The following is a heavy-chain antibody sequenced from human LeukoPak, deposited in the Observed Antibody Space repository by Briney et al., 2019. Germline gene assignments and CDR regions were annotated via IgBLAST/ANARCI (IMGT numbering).Heavy chain of an antibody. Sequence: GGSLRLSCAASGFTFSDHYMDWVRQAPGKGLEWVAVISYDGSNKYYADSVKGRFTISRDNSKNTLYLQMNSLRPEDTAVYHCARPYSSSWWRGMDVWGQGTTVTVSS. CDR3: ARPYSSSWWRGMDV. D-gene: IGHD6-13*01. CDR2: ISYDGSNK. J-gene: IGHJ6*02. CDR1: GFTFSDHY. V-gene: IGHV3-30-3*01.